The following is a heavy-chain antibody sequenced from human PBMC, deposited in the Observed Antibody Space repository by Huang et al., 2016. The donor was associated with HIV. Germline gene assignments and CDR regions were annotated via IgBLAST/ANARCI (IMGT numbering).Heavy chain of an antibody. Sequence: QVRLQESGPGLVKPSQTLSLTCTVSGGSIGSGGYYWPWIRQLPGKGLEGIGYIYYNGRTFDSPSRKSRVSISVDTSKNQFSLKLGSVTAADTAVYYCARATVYDRSGYSDYWGQGTLVTVSS. D-gene: IGHD3-22*01. CDR3: ARATVYDRSGYSDY. J-gene: IGHJ4*02. V-gene: IGHV4-30-4*01. CDR2: IYYNGRT. CDR1: GGSIGSGGYY.